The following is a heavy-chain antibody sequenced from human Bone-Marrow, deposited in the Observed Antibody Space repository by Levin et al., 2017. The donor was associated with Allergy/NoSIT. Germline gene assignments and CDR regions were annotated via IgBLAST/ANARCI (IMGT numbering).Heavy chain of an antibody. Sequence: SQTLSLTCTVSGTSINSGSNFWSWIRQSPGKGLEWIGKIDYRGGTDYNPSLRSRVTISADTSKNQFSLNLRSVTAADTAMYYCARDIDYYYYMDVWGKGTTVTVSS. CDR2: IDYRGGT. CDR1: GTSINSGSNF. CDR3: ARDIDYYYYMDV. D-gene: IGHD3-16*02. J-gene: IGHJ6*03. V-gene: IGHV4-61*01.